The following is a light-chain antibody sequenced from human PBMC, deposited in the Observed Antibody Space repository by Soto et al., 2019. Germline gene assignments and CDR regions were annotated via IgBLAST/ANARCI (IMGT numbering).Light chain of an antibody. CDR1: SSDVGGYNY. V-gene: IGLV2-14*01. Sequence: QSALTQPASVSGSPGQSIPISCTGTSSDVGGYNYVSWYQQHPGKAPKLMIYDVSNRPSGISNRFSGSKSGNTASLTISGIQAEDEADYYCSSYTGSSTYVFGTGTKLTVL. CDR2: DVS. CDR3: SSYTGSSTYV. J-gene: IGLJ1*01.